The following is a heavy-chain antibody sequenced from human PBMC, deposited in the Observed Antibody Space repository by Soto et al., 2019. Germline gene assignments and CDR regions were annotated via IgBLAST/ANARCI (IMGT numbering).Heavy chain of an antibody. CDR2: ISSSGTGI. CDR1: GFTFSDYY. D-gene: IGHD2-15*01. V-gene: IGHV3-11*01. Sequence: QVQLVESGGGLVKPGGSLRLSCAASGFTFSDYYMTWIRQAPGKGLEWVSYISSSGTGIYYPDSVKGRFTISRDNAKNSLYLQMSSLRAEDTAVYYWARAYSDAFDIWGQETMVTFSS. CDR3: ARAYSDAFDI. J-gene: IGHJ3*02.